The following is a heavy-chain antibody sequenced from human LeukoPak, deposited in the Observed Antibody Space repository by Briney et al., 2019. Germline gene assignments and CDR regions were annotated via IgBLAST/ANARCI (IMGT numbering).Heavy chain of an antibody. CDR3: ARGGWYPESFQH. J-gene: IGHJ1*01. D-gene: IGHD6-19*01. CDR1: GGSISSYY. V-gene: IGHV4-59*01. CDR2: IYYSGSS. Sequence: SETLSLTCTVSGGSISSYYWNWIRQPPGKGLEWIGYIYYSGSSNYNPSLKSRVTISVDTSKRQFSLKLRSVTAADTAVYYCARGGWYPESFQHWGQGALVTVSS.